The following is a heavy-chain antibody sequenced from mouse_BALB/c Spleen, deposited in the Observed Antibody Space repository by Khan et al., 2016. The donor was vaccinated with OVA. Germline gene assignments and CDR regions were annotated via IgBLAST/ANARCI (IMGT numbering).Heavy chain of an antibody. J-gene: IGHJ2*01. Sequence: EVELVESGGGLVQPGGSRKLSCAASGFTFSGFGMHWVRQAPEKGLEWVAYISSGSNTIYYADTEKGRFTISSDNPKNNLFMQMTSERPEDTARYFCARTGYYYFDYWGQGTTLTVSS. CDR3: ARTGYYYFDY. CDR1: GFTFSGFG. V-gene: IGHV5-17*02. D-gene: IGHD2-3*01. CDR2: ISSGSNTI.